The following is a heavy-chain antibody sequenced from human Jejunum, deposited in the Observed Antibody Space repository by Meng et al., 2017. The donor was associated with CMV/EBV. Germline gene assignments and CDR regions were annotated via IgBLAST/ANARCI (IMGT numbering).Heavy chain of an antibody. Sequence: QVQLVQSGAEVKKPGVSVKVSCKASGYTFSDYYTYWVRQAPGLGLEWMGRISPSGGTNYAQKFQGRVTMTRDTSISTAYMDLSGLTSDDTAVYFCARTMSGAGENYWGQGTLVTVSS. CDR2: ISPSGGT. CDR1: GYTFSDYY. J-gene: IGHJ4*02. CDR3: ARTMSGAGENY. V-gene: IGHV1-2*06. D-gene: IGHD6-13*01.